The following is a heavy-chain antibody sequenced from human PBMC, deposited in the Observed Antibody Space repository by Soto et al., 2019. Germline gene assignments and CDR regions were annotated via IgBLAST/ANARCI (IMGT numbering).Heavy chain of an antibody. V-gene: IGHV1-18*01. J-gene: IGHJ4*02. CDR3: ARDRSGRYYDSSGYFDY. D-gene: IGHD3-22*01. Sequence: GLLAKEQGLEWMGWISAYNGNTNYAQKLQGRVTMTTDTSTSTAYMELRSLRSDDTAVYYCARDRSGRYYDSSGYFDYWGQGTLVTVSS. CDR2: ISAYNGNT.